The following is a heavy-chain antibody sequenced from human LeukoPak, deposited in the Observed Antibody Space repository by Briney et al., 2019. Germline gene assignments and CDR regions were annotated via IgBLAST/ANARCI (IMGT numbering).Heavy chain of an antibody. Sequence: SETLSLTCTVSGGSISSYYWSWIRQPPGKGLEWIGYIYYSGSTNYNPSLKSRVTISVDTSKNQFSLKLSSVTAADTAVYYCARGRGGRPQNWFDPWGQGTLVTVSS. D-gene: IGHD3-16*01. J-gene: IGHJ5*02. CDR1: GGSISSYY. V-gene: IGHV4-59*01. CDR2: IYYSGST. CDR3: ARGRGGRPQNWFDP.